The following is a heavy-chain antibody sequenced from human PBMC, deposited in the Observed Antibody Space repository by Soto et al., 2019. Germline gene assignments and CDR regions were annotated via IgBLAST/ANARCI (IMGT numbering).Heavy chain of an antibody. V-gene: IGHV1-58*01. CDR1: GCTFTRSA. J-gene: IGHJ6*02. Sequence: SVKVSCKASGCTFTRSAVQWVRQARGQRLEWIGWIVVGSGNTNYAQKFQERVTITRDMSTSTAYMELSSLRSEDTAVYYCAAAPPSTYYDILTGYFNYYYYGMDVWGQGTTVTVSS. D-gene: IGHD3-9*01. CDR3: AAAPPSTYYDILTGYFNYYYYGMDV. CDR2: IVVGSGNT.